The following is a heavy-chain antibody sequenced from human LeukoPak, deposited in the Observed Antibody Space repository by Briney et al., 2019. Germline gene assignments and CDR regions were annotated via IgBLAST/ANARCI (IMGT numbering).Heavy chain of an antibody. D-gene: IGHD3-10*01. J-gene: IGHJ3*02. V-gene: IGHV4-39*01. Sequence: SQTLSLTCIVSGGSISSGGYYWGWIRQPPGKGLEWIGSIYYSGSTYYNPSLKSRVTISVDTSKNQFSLKLSSVTAADTAVYYCARPLLLWFGIPSDAFDIWGQGTMVTVSS. CDR2: IYYSGST. CDR3: ARPLLLWFGIPSDAFDI. CDR1: GGSISSGGYY.